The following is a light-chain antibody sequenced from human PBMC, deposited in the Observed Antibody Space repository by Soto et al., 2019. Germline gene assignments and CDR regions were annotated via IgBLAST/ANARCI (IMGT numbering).Light chain of an antibody. CDR1: SSNIGSNT. Sequence: QSVLTQPPSASGTPGQRVTISCSGSSSNIGSNTVNWYQQLPGTAPKLLIYSDDKRPSGVPDRFSGSKSGTSASLAISGLQSEEEADYYCAAWDGIRNVLFGWGTKLTVL. CDR3: AAWDGIRNVL. V-gene: IGLV1-44*01. CDR2: SDD. J-gene: IGLJ2*01.